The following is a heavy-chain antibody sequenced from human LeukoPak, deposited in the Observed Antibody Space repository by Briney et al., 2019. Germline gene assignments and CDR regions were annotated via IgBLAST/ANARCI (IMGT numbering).Heavy chain of an antibody. D-gene: IGHD3-9*01. J-gene: IGHJ4*02. CDR1: GFTFSSYE. CDR3: AIVLRYFDWLYPYDY. CDR2: ISSSGSTI. V-gene: IGHV3-48*03. Sequence: GGSLRLSCAASGFTFSSYEMNWVRQAPGKGLEWVSYISSSGSTIYYADSVKGRFTISRDNAKNSLYLQMNSLRAEDTAAYYCAIVLRYFDWLYPYDYWGPGTLVTVSS.